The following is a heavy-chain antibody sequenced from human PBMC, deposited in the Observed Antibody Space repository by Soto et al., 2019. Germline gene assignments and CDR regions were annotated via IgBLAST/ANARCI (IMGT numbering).Heavy chain of an antibody. D-gene: IGHD3-10*01. J-gene: IGHJ3*02. V-gene: IGHV3-21*01. Sequence: EVQLVESGGGLVKPGGSLRLACAASEFTFSSYSMNWGRQAPGKGLEWVSYIGRSSSYIYYADAVKGRFIISRDNAKNTLYLQTNGLRAEYTAVYYCTSTMAGAFDIWGQGTMVTVSS. CDR3: TSTMAGAFDI. CDR1: EFTFSSYS. CDR2: IGRSSSYI.